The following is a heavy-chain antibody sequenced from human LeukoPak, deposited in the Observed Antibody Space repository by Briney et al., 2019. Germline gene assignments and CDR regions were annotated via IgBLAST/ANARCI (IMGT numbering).Heavy chain of an antibody. CDR3: ARDRYMDV. Sequence: PSETLSLTCTVSGGSISTYYWTWIRQPPGKGLEWIGHIYYNGATNYDPSLKSRVIISLDTSKNQFSLKLTPVTAADTAVYLCARDRYMDVWGKGTTVTVSS. CDR1: GGSISTYY. V-gene: IGHV4-59*01. J-gene: IGHJ6*03. CDR2: IYYNGAT.